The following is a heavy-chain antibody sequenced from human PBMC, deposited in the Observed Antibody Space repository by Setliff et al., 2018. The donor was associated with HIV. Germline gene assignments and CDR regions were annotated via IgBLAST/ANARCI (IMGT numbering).Heavy chain of an antibody. D-gene: IGHD6-6*01. V-gene: IGHV4-39*01. CDR2: INHSGNT. CDR3: ARHRASSSGFPLDF. Sequence: SETLSLTCSVYGDSIGSNTFYWGWLRQPPGKEPEWIGSINHSGNTYYYPSLKSRVTMSVDTSKHQFSLRLSSVTATDTAVYYCARHRASSSGFPLDFWGQGILGTVSS. J-gene: IGHJ4*02. CDR1: GDSIGSNTFY.